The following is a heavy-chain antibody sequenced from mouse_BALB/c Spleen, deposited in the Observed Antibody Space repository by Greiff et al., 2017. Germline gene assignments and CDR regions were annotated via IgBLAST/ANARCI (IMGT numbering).Heavy chain of an antibody. CDR2: ISYDGSN. Sequence: ESGPGLVKPSQSLSLTCSVTGYSITSGYYWNWIRQFPGNKLEWMGYISYDGSNNYNPSLKNRISITRDTSKNQFFLKLNSVTTEDTATYYCARVYGSYWYFDVWGAGTTVTVSS. J-gene: IGHJ1*01. V-gene: IGHV3-6*02. CDR1: GYSITSGYY. D-gene: IGHD2-2*01. CDR3: ARVYGSYWYFDV.